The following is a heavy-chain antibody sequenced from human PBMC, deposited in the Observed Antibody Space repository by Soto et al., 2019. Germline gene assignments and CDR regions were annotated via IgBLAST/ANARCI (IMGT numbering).Heavy chain of an antibody. D-gene: IGHD3-10*01. CDR3: ARVGSNPGGYYYYYGMDV. J-gene: IGHJ6*02. Sequence: GASVKVSCKASGYTFTGYYMHWVRQAPGQGLEWMGWINPNRGGTNYAQKFQGRVTMTRDTSISTAYMELSRLRSDDTAVYYCARVGSNPGGYYYYYGMDVWGQGTTVTVSS. V-gene: IGHV1-2*02. CDR2: INPNRGGT. CDR1: GYTFTGYY.